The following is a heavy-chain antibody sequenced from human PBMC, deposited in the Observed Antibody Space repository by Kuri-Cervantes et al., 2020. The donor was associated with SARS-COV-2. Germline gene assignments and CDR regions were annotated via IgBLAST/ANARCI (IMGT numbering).Heavy chain of an antibody. CDR3: ARDPHGFDY. V-gene: IGHV1-46*01. Sequence: ASVKVSCKASGYTFTSYDINWVRQATGQGLEWMGIINPSGGSTSYAQKFQGRVTMTRDTSTSTVYMELSSLRSEDTAVYYCARDPHGFDYWGQGTLVTVSS. CDR2: INPSGGST. CDR1: GYTFTSYD. J-gene: IGHJ4*02.